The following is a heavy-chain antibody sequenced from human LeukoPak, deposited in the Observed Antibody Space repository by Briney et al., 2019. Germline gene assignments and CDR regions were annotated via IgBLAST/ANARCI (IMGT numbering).Heavy chain of an antibody. CDR3: ARELDWGAVNDAFDI. V-gene: IGHV4-61*02. CDR2: IYTSGST. Sequence: PSETLSLTCTVSSGSISSGSYYWSWIRQPAGKGLEWIGRIYTSGSTNYNPSLKSRVTISVDTSKNQFSLKLSSVTAADTAVYYCARELDWGAVNDAFDIWGQGTMVTVSS. CDR1: SGSISSGSYY. D-gene: IGHD3/OR15-3a*01. J-gene: IGHJ3*02.